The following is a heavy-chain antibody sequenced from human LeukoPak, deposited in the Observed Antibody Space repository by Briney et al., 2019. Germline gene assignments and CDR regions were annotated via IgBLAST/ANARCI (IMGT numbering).Heavy chain of an antibody. J-gene: IGHJ6*02. D-gene: IGHD3-22*01. V-gene: IGHV4-59*01. CDR3: ARARVSDTSGPYFGYFYDMDV. Sequence: SETLSLTCTVSNGSISPYYWTWIRQPPGKGLEYIGYINYSGSTKYNPSLKSRLTISVGTSKNQFFLELSSVTAADTAVYYCARARVSDTSGPYFGYFYDMDVWGQGTTVIVSS. CDR2: INYSGST. CDR1: NGSISPYY.